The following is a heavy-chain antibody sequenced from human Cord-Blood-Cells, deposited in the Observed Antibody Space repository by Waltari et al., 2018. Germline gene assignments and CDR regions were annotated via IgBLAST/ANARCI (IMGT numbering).Heavy chain of an antibody. Sequence: QVQLVESGGGVVQPGGSLRLSCAASGFTFSSYGMHWVRQAPGKGLEWVAFIRYDGSNKYYADSVKGRFTISRDNSKNTLYLQMNSLGAEDTAVYYCAKDPYSSSYYFDYWGQGTLVTVSS. CDR1: GFTFSSYG. V-gene: IGHV3-30*02. D-gene: IGHD6-6*01. J-gene: IGHJ4*02. CDR2: IRYDGSNK. CDR3: AKDPYSSSYYFDY.